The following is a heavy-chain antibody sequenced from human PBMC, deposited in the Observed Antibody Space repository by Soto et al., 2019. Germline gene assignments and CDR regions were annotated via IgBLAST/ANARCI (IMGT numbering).Heavy chain of an antibody. J-gene: IGHJ6*02. CDR2: TYYRSKWYN. D-gene: IGHD2-15*01. V-gene: IGHV6-1*01. CDR3: ARAVVDYYYGMDV. Sequence: PSQTLSLTCAISGDSVSSNSAALNWIRQSPSRGLEWLGRTYYRSKWYNDYAVSVKSRITINPDTSKNQFSLQLNSVTPEDTAVYYCARAVVDYYYGMDVWGQGITVTVSS. CDR1: GDSVSSNSAA.